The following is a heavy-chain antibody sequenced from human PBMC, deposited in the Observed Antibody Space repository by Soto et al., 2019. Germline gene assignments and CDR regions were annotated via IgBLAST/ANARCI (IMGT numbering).Heavy chain of an antibody. D-gene: IGHD4-17*01. CDR3: ARDGSKIDGYGVQLGY. CDR1: GYTFTSYD. CDR2: MNRNSGDT. Sequence: QVQLVQSGAEVKKPGASVKVSCKASGYTFTSYDINWVRQATGQGLEWMGRMNRNSGDTGIAQKFQGRITMTRNTSITTAYRELSSLRSEDTAVYYCARDGSKIDGYGVQLGYWGQGTVVTVSS. V-gene: IGHV1-8*01. J-gene: IGHJ4*02.